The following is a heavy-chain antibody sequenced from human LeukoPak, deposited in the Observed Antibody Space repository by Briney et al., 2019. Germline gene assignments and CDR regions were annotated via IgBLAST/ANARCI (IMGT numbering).Heavy chain of an antibody. Sequence: ASVKVSCKASGYTFTSYGISWVRQAPGQGLEWMGWISAYNGNTSYAQKLQGRVTMTTDTSTSTAYMELRSLRSDDTAVYYCARTITIFGVVPGDYWGQGTLVTVSS. CDR1: GYTFTSYG. D-gene: IGHD3-3*01. CDR3: ARTITIFGVVPGDY. CDR2: ISAYNGNT. V-gene: IGHV1-18*01. J-gene: IGHJ4*02.